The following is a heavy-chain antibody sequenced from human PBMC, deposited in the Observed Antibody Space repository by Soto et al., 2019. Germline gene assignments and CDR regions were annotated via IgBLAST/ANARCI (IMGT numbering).Heavy chain of an antibody. D-gene: IGHD3-3*01. CDR3: ARLHTIFGVVSPYYFDY. Sequence: PSETLSLTCTVSGGSISSGDYYWSWIRQPPGKGLEWIGYIYYSGSTNYNPSLKSRVTISVDTSKNQFSLKLSSVTAADTAVYNCARLHTIFGVVSPYYFDYWGQGTLVTVSS. CDR1: GGSISSGDYY. V-gene: IGHV4-30-4*01. CDR2: IYYSGST. J-gene: IGHJ4*02.